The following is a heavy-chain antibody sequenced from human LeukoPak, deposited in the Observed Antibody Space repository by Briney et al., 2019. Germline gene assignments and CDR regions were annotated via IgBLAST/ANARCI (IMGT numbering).Heavy chain of an antibody. CDR3: ATASSFGVYDF. D-gene: IGHD2-2*01. J-gene: IGHJ4*02. CDR1: GASISGAGYY. CDR2: VYYGGST. V-gene: IGHV4-39*01. Sequence: KSSETLSLTCSVSGASISGAGYYWGWVRQSPGKGPEWIGSVYYGGSTYYNPSLKGRVTISIDTSKNQFFLKLIYVTTADTAVYYCATASSFGVYDFWGLGTLVTVSS.